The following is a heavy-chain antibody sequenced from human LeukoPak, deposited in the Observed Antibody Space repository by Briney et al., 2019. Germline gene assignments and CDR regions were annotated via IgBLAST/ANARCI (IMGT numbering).Heavy chain of an antibody. CDR3: VSFYETY. V-gene: IGHV3-74*01. Sequence: GGSLRLSCVASGNYWMHWVRQAPGKGLVWVSHINSDGSWTSYADSVKGRFTISKDNAKNTVYLQMNSLRAEDTAVYYCVSFYETYWGRGTLVTVSS. J-gene: IGHJ4*02. CDR1: GNYW. D-gene: IGHD2/OR15-2a*01. CDR2: INSDGSWT.